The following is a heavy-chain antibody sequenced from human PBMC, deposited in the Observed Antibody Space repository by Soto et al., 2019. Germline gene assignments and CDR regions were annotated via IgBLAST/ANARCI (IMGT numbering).Heavy chain of an antibody. CDR2: ISGGGSTK. V-gene: IGHV3-48*03. J-gene: IGHJ4*02. CDR1: GFTFSYFE. Sequence: GGSLRLSCTASGFTFSYFEMNWVRRAPGKGLEWVSYISGGGSTKYYADSVRGRFTISRDNAKNSLYLQMNSLRAEDTAVYYCVPTTDYYDSTGFDYWGRGSLVTVSS. CDR3: VPTTDYYDSTGFDY. D-gene: IGHD3-22*01.